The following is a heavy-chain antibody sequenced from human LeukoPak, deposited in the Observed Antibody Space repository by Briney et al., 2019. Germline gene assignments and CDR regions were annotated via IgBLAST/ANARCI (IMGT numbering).Heavy chain of an antibody. CDR3: AREKCDYGSGSHHLDY. Sequence: GASVKVSCKASGYXFTSYGISWVRQAPGQGLEWMGWISAYNGNTNYAQKLQGRVTMTTDTSTSKAYMELRSLRSDNTAVYYCAREKCDYGSGSHHLDYWGQGTLVTVSS. CDR1: GYXFTSYG. J-gene: IGHJ4*02. D-gene: IGHD3-10*01. CDR2: ISAYNGNT. V-gene: IGHV1-18*04.